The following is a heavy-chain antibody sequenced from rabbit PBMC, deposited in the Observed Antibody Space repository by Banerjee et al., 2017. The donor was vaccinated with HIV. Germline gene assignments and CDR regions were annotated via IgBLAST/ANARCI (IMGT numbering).Heavy chain of an antibody. CDR2: IYSGSGST. Sequence: EESGGDLVQPEGSLTLTCTASGFSFSSSGWICWVRQAPGKGLEWIGCIYSGSGSTWYASWAKGRFTISKTSSTTVTLQMTSLTAADTATYFCARAINYYDHDGVTAYDAFDPWGPGTLVTVS. J-gene: IGHJ2*01. V-gene: IGHV1S45*01. CDR3: ARAINYYDHDGVTAYDAFDP. CDR1: GFSFSSSGW. D-gene: IGHD4-1*01.